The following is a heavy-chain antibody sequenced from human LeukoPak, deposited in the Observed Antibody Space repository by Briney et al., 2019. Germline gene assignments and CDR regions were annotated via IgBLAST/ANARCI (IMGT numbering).Heavy chain of an antibody. D-gene: IGHD2-21*01. CDR1: GYTFSIYG. CDR2: ISAYNGNT. CDR3: ARGKQLWNFDS. J-gene: IGHJ4*02. Sequence: ASVKVSCKASGYTFSIYGISWVRQAPGQGLEWMGWISAYNGNTNYAQKLQGRVTMTTDTSTSTAYMELPSLTSEDTAVYYCARGKQLWNFDSWGQGTLVTVSS. V-gene: IGHV1-18*01.